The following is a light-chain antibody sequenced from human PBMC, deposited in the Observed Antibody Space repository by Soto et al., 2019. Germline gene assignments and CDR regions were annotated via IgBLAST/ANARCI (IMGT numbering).Light chain of an antibody. J-gene: IGLJ3*02. CDR1: SSDVGGYNY. CDR2: EVS. Sequence: QSALTQPASVSGSPGQSITISCTGTSSDVGGYNYVSWYQQHPGKAPKLMIYEVSNRPSGLSNRFSGSKSGNTASLTISGLQAEDEADYYCSSYTSSSTLEVFGGWTKLTVL. CDR3: SSYTSSSTLEV. V-gene: IGLV2-14*01.